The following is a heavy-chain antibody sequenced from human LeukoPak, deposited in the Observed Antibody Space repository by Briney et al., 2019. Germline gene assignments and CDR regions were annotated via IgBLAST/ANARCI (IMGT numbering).Heavy chain of an antibody. CDR2: INPNSGGT. D-gene: IGHD3-10*01. CDR3: ARTHYGSGNDY. V-gene: IGHV1-2*02. J-gene: IGHJ4*02. Sequence: ASVKVSRKSSGYTFTGYYMHWVRQAPGQGLEWMGWINPNSGGTNYAQKFQGRVTMPRDTSISTAYMELSRLRSVDTAVYYCARTHYGSGNDYWGQGTLVTVSS. CDR1: GYTFTGYY.